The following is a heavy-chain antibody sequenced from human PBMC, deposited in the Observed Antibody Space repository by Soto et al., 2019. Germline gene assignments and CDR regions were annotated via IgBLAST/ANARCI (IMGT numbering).Heavy chain of an antibody. CDR3: ARAYSSDYYDSSGF. V-gene: IGHV1-8*01. D-gene: IGHD3-22*01. CDR1: GYTFTSYD. CDR2: MNPNSGNT. Sequence: QVQLVQSGAEVKKPGASVKVSCKASGYTFTSYDINWVRQATGQGLEWMGWMNPNSGNTGYAQKFQGRVTMTRNTXXSTAYMEVSSLRSEDTAVYYCARAYSSDYYDSSGFWGQGTLVTVSS. J-gene: IGHJ4*02.